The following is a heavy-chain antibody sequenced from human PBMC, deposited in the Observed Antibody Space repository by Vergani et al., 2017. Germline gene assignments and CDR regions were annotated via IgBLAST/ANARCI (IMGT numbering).Heavy chain of an antibody. J-gene: IGHJ5*02. D-gene: IGHD3-10*01. CDR2: MFHTGEA. CDR3: GVIMVRSPPPDNWFDA. Sequence: QIQLQESGPGLVKPSETLSLTCSVSGSSISRGFYWAWIRQTPEKGLEWIGGMFHTGEASNSPSLQSRVAFSMDTSKNQFSLQLTSVTAADTAVYFCGVIMVRSPPPDNWFDAWGRGTLVTVSS. V-gene: IGHV4-38-2*02. CDR1: GSSISRGFY.